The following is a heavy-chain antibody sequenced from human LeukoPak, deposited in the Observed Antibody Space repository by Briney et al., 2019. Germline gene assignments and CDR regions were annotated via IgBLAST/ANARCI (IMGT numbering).Heavy chain of an antibody. J-gene: IGHJ4*02. D-gene: IGHD2/OR15-2a*01. CDR1: GYTFTDYY. Sequence: ASVKVSCKASGYTFTDYYINWIHQAPGRGLEWMGHIDPKDGETILAEKFQGRVTITADTSTDTVYMELNSLRSEDTAIYYCATTFLPYDFWGQGTLVTVSS. CDR2: IDPKDGET. V-gene: IGHV1-69-2*01. CDR3: ATTFLPYDF.